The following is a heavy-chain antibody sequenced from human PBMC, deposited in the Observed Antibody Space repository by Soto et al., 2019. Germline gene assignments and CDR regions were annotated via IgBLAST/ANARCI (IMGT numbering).Heavy chain of an antibody. CDR2: INSDGSTR. D-gene: IGHD2-8*01. J-gene: IGHJ5*02. CDR3: VSSGCFDH. V-gene: IGHV3-74*01. Sequence: EVQLMESGGGLVQPGGSLRLSCVASGFTFSNYWMHWVRQAPGKGLVWVSRINSDGSTRSYAESVKGRFTISRDNVKNTLYLQMNRLRSLDTAVHYRVSSGCFDHWGQGTLVTVSS. CDR1: GFTFSNYW.